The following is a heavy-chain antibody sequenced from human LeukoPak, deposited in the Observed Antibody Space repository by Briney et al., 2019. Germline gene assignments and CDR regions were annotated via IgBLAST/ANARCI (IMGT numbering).Heavy chain of an antibody. Sequence: SETLSLTCGVFGDSIISIEWWSWVRQPPGKGLEWIGEIYHRGNTNCNPSLKSRVTLSVDKSKNQFSLKLSSVTAADTAVYYCARRGVSLPPGIPYYYDSSGYYGAFDIWGQGTMVTVSS. CDR3: ARRGVSLPPGIPYYYDSSGYYGAFDI. D-gene: IGHD3-22*01. V-gene: IGHV4-4*02. CDR1: GDSIISIEW. CDR2: IYHRGNT. J-gene: IGHJ3*02.